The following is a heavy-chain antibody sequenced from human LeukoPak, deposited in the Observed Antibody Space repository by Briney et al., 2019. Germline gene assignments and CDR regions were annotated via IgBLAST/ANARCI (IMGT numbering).Heavy chain of an antibody. CDR3: AKAPYGDYDWYFDL. J-gene: IGHJ2*01. D-gene: IGHD4-17*01. CDR2: ISWNSGSI. V-gene: IGHV3-9*01. CDR1: GFTIDDYA. Sequence: GRSLRLSCAASGFTIDDYAMHWVRQAPGKGLEWVSGISWNSGSIGYADSVKGRFTISRDNAKNSLYLQMNSLRAEDTALYYCAKAPYGDYDWYFDLWGRGTLVTVSS.